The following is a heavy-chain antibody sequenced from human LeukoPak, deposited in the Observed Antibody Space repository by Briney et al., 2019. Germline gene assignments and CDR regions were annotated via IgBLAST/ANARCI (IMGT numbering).Heavy chain of an antibody. CDR2: INPNSGGT. D-gene: IGHD2-2*01. V-gene: IGHV1-2*02. J-gene: IGHJ3*02. CDR1: GYTFTGYY. CDR3: ARDKVFSATKDIVVVPAAIPDAFDI. Sequence: ASVKVSCKASGYTFTGYYKHWVRQAPGQGLEWMGWINPNSGGTNYAQKFQGRVTMTRDTSISTAYMELSRLRSDDTAVYYCARDKVFSATKDIVVVPAAIPDAFDIWGQGTMVTVSS.